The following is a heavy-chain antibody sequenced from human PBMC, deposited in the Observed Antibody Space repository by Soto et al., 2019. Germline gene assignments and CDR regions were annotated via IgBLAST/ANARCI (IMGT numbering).Heavy chain of an antibody. CDR3: ARGPYYDFWSGYYGSYYYYYMDV. CDR1: GYTFTSYD. D-gene: IGHD3-3*01. Sequence: VKVSCKASGYTFTSYDINWVRQATGQGLEWMGWMNPNSGNTGYAQKFQGRVTMTRNTSISTAYMELSSLRSEDTAVYYCARGPYYDFWSGYYGSYYYYYMDVWGKGTTVTVSS. J-gene: IGHJ6*03. CDR2: MNPNSGNT. V-gene: IGHV1-8*01.